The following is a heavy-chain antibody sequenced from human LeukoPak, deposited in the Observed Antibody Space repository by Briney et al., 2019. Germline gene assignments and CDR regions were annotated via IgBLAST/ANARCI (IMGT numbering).Heavy chain of an antibody. Sequence: ASVKVSCKASGYTFTSYGISWVRQAPGQGLEWMGWISAYNGDTNYAQKLQGRVTITADKSTSTAYMELSSLRSEDTAVYYCARGPILRFLEWSQRYYYYMDVWGKGTTVTVSS. V-gene: IGHV1-18*01. CDR3: ARGPILRFLEWSQRYYYYMDV. J-gene: IGHJ6*03. D-gene: IGHD3-3*01. CDR1: GYTFTSYG. CDR2: ISAYNGDT.